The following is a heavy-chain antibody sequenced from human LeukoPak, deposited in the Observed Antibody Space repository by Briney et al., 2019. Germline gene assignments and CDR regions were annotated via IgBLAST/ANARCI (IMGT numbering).Heavy chain of an antibody. J-gene: IGHJ4*01. Sequence: ASVKVSSKASGYTFTSYGISWVRQAPGQGLEWMGWISAYNGNTNYAQKLQGRVTMTTDTPTSTAYMELRSLRSDDTAVYYCARGLTLGYCSSTSCEGAFDYWGQEPWSPSPQ. CDR1: GYTFTSYG. D-gene: IGHD2-2*01. V-gene: IGHV1-18*01. CDR3: ARGLTLGYCSSTSCEGAFDY. CDR2: ISAYNGNT.